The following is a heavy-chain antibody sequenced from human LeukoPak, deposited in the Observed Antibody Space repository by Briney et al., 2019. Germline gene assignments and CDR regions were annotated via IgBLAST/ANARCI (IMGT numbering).Heavy chain of an antibody. CDR3: AAGITMIVVLFDY. CDR2: IIPIFGTA. Sequence: SVKVSCKASGGTFSSYAISWVRQAPGQGLEWMGGIIPIFGTANYAQKFQGRVTITADESTSTGYMELSSLRSEDTAVYYCAAGITMIVVLFDYWGQGTLVTVSS. J-gene: IGHJ4*02. D-gene: IGHD3-22*01. V-gene: IGHV1-69*13. CDR1: GGTFSSYA.